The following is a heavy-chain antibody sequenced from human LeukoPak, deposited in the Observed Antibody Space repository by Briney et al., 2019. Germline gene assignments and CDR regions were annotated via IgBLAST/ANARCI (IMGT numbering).Heavy chain of an antibody. V-gene: IGHV4-59*01. D-gene: IGHD2-21*01. CDR3: ARDICGGDCYDYGMDV. CDR1: GGSIRGYY. J-gene: IGHJ6*02. Sequence: SETLSLTCTVSGGSIRGYYWSWVRQPPGKGLEWIGYMSYSGSTKYSPPLRSRVTISVDTPKNQFSLKLTSVTAADTAVYYCARDICGGDCYDYGMDVWGQGTTVTVSS. CDR2: MSYSGST.